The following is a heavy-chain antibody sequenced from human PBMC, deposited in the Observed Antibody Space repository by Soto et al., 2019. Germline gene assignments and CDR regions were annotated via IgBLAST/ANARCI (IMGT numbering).Heavy chain of an antibody. CDR1: GYTFTGYY. D-gene: IGHD3-10*01. J-gene: IGHJ6*02. CDR2: INPNSGGT. Sequence: AASVKVSCKASGYTFTGYYMHWVRQAPGQGLEWMGWINPNSGGTNYAQKFQGWVTMTRDTSISTAYVELSRLRSDDTAVYYCARGGPLWFGELSAYYYGMDVWGQGTTVTDS. CDR3: ARGGPLWFGELSAYYYGMDV. V-gene: IGHV1-2*04.